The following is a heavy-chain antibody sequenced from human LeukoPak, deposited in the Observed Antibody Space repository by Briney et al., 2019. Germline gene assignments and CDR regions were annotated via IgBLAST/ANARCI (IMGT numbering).Heavy chain of an antibody. V-gene: IGHV3-23*01. J-gene: IGHJ4*02. CDR1: GFTFSSYA. CDR3: AKDGMATISYYFDY. Sequence: GGSLRLSCAASGFTFSSYAMSWVRQAPGKGLEWVSAISGSGGSTYYADSVKGRFTISRDNSKNTLYLQMNSLGAEDAAVYYCAKDGMATISYYFDYWGQGTLVTVSS. CDR2: ISGSGGST. D-gene: IGHD5-24*01.